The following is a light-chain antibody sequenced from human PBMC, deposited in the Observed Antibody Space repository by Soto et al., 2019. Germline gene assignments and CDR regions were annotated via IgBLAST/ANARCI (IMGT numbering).Light chain of an antibody. Sequence: QSVLTQPASVSGSPGQSITISCTGTSSDVGNYNFVSWYQQYPGKAPKVMIYEGSKRPSGVSNRFSGSKSGNTASLTISGLQAEDEADNYCCSYAGTNTVVFGGGTKLTVL. CDR3: CSYAGTNTVV. CDR1: SSDVGNYNF. J-gene: IGLJ2*01. V-gene: IGLV2-23*01. CDR2: EGS.